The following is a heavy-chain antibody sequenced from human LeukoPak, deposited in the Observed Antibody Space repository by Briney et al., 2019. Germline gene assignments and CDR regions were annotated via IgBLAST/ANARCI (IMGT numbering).Heavy chain of an antibody. Sequence: GGTLRLSCAASGFTFSDYYMSWIRQAPGKGLELISYISSSGSPIDDADSVKGRFTISRGNAKNSLYLQMNSLRAEDTAVYYCAREPFYYGTTGYSYYFDYWGQGTLVTVSS. CDR3: AREPFYYGTTGYSYYFDY. D-gene: IGHD3-22*01. CDR2: ISSSGSPI. CDR1: GFTFSDYY. V-gene: IGHV3-11*01. J-gene: IGHJ4*02.